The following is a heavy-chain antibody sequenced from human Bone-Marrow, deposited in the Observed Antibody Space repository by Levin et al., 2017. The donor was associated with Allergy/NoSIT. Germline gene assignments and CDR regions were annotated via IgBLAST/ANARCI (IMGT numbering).Heavy chain of an antibody. V-gene: IGHV3-15*01. J-gene: IGHJ4*02. CDR2: IQTKSDGGTT. CDR1: GFTFNYAW. CDR3: TTAGEEGLDS. Sequence: KSGGSLRLSCAASGFTFNYAWMNWVRQAPGGGLEWVGRIQTKSDGGTTHYAAPVQGRFTISRDDSKNTVYLQMKSLKTEDTAVYYCTTAGEEGLDSWGQGTLVTVSS.